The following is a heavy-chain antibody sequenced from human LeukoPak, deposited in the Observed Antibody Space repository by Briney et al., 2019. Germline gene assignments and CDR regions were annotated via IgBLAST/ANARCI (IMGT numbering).Heavy chain of an antibody. CDR2: ISSSSATK. CDR3: ARDRIYDFWSGCPDY. CDR1: GFTFSSYS. V-gene: IGHV3-48*01. D-gene: IGHD3-3*01. J-gene: IGHJ4*02. Sequence: GGSLRLSCAASGFTFSSYSMNWVRQAPGKGLEWLSYISSSSATKYYADSVRGRFTISRDNAKNSLYLQMNSLRAEDTAVFYCARDRIYDFWSGCPDYWGRGTLVTVSS.